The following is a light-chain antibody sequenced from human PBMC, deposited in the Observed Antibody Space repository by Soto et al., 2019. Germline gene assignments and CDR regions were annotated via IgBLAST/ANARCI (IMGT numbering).Light chain of an antibody. V-gene: IGKV3-11*01. J-gene: IGKJ1*01. CDR1: QSVTTY. CDR2: DAS. Sequence: EIVLTQSPATLSVSPGERATLSCRASQSVTTYLAWYQQRPGQAPRLLIYDASNRATGVPARFSGSGSGTDFTLTISSLEPEDFAVYYCQQRSTWPWTFGQGTKVEMK. CDR3: QQRSTWPWT.